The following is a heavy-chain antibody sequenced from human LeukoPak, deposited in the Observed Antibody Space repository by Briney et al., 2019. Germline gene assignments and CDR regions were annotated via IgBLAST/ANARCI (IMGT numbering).Heavy chain of an antibody. J-gene: IGHJ4*02. CDR3: AREKPEYSSGWYEIYFDY. Sequence: GRSLRLSCAASGFTFSSYAMHWVRQAPGKGLEWVAVISYDGSNKYYADSVKGRFTISRDNSKNTLYLQMNSLRAEDTAVYYCAREKPEYSSGWYEIYFDYWGQGTLVTVSS. D-gene: IGHD6-19*01. CDR1: GFTFSSYA. CDR2: ISYDGSNK. V-gene: IGHV3-30*04.